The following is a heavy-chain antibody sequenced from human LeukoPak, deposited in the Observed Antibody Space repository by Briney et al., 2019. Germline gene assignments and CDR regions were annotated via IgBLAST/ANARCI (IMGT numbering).Heavy chain of an antibody. J-gene: IGHJ6*02. V-gene: IGHV6-1*01. CDR1: RDSVSSNGAA. Sequence: SQTLSLTCAISRDSVSSNGAAWNWIRQSPSRGLEWLGRTYYRSKWYDDYAVSVRSRITINPDTSKNQFSLQLNSVTPEDTAVYYCVRGFSMLSVRDSKYYYGMDVWGQGTTVTASS. CDR3: VRGFSMLSVRDSKYYYGMDV. D-gene: IGHD3-10*02. CDR2: TYYRSKWYD.